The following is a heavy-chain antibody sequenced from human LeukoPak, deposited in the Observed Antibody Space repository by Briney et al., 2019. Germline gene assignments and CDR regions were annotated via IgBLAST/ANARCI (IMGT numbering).Heavy chain of an antibody. CDR2: IYYSGST. V-gene: IGHV4-31*03. Sequence: PSETLSLTCTVSGGSISSGGYYWSWIRQHPGKGLEWIGYIYYSGSTYYNPSLKSRVTISVDTSKNQFSLWLTSVTAADTAVYYCARDRRVVILDLVRPYYYYGMDVWGQGTTVTVSS. D-gene: IGHD3-10*01. CDR3: ARDRRVVILDLVRPYYYYGMDV. J-gene: IGHJ6*02. CDR1: GGSISSGGYY.